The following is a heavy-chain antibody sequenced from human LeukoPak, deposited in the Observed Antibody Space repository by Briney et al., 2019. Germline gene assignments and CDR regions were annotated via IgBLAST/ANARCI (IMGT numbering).Heavy chain of an antibody. Sequence: SVKVSCKASGFTFTSSAMQLVRQARGQRLEWIGWIVVGSGNTNYAQKFQERVTITRDMSTSTAYMELSSLRSEDTAVYYCAAGPFSRGYPNWFDPWGQGTLVTVSS. D-gene: IGHD3-3*01. CDR2: IVVGSGNT. J-gene: IGHJ5*02. CDR1: GFTFTSSA. V-gene: IGHV1-58*02. CDR3: AAGPFSRGYPNWFDP.